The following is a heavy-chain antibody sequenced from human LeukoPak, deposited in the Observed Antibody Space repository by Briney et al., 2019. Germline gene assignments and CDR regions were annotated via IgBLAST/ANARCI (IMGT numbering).Heavy chain of an antibody. CDR1: GYSISNGYN. D-gene: IGHD4-23*01. J-gene: IGHJ5*02. CDR3: ATSYDGKTAPYDL. Sequence: SETLSLTCTVSGYSISNGYNWGWVRQPPGKGLECIGSISHTGSTYYNPSLESRVTMSIDTSKNQLSMELRFLTAADTAVYYCATSYDGKTAPYDLWGHGTLVTVSS. CDR2: ISHTGST. V-gene: IGHV4-38-2*02.